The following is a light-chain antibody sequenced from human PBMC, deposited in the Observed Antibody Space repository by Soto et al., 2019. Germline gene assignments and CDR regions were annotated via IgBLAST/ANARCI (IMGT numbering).Light chain of an antibody. CDR2: GAS. CDR3: QQSGTSPPVA. CDR1: QSVVSRF. J-gene: IGKJ4*01. V-gene: IGKV3-20*01. Sequence: EIVLTQSPGTLSLSPGERATLSCRASQSVVSRFLAWYQQKPGQAPRLLIYGASNRATGIPDRFSGSGSGTDFTLTISRLEPEDFAVYYWQQSGTSPPVAFGGGTKVEIK.